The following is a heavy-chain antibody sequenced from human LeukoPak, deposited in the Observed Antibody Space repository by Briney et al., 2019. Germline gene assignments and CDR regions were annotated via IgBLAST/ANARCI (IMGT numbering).Heavy chain of an antibody. J-gene: IGHJ6*02. Sequence: ASAKVSCKASGYTFTSYGISWVRQAPGQGLEWMGWISAYNGNTNYAQKLQGRVTMTTDTSTSTAYMELRSLRSDDTAVYYCAQSAVYYYYGMDVWGQGTTVTVSS. CDR2: ISAYNGNT. V-gene: IGHV1-18*01. CDR3: AQSAVYYYYGMDV. CDR1: GYTFTSYG.